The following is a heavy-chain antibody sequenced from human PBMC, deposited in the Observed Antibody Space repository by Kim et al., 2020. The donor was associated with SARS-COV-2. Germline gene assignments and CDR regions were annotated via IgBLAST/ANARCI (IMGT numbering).Heavy chain of an antibody. CDR3: ARDRGDYYGSGSYPWFDP. CDR2: INWNGGST. Sequence: GGSLRLSCAASGFTFGDYGMSWVRQAPGKGLEWVSGINWNGGSTGYADSVKGRFTISRDNAKNSLYLQMNSLRAEDTALYHCARDRGDYYGSGSYPWFDPGGEGTLLTVPS. D-gene: IGHD3-10*01. CDR1: GFTFGDYG. J-gene: IGHJ5*02. V-gene: IGHV3-20*01.